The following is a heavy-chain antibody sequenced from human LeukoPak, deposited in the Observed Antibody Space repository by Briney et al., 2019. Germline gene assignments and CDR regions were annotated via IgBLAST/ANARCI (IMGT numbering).Heavy chain of an antibody. Sequence: GGSLRLSCAASGFTFSSYAMSWVRQAPGKGLEWVSAIIGSGGSTYYADSVKGRFTVSRDNSKNTLYLQMNSLRAEDTAIYYCAKYIRYFDYWGQGTLVTVSS. CDR1: GFTFSSYA. CDR2: IIGSGGST. V-gene: IGHV3-23*01. CDR3: AKYIRYFDY. J-gene: IGHJ4*02. D-gene: IGHD3-16*01.